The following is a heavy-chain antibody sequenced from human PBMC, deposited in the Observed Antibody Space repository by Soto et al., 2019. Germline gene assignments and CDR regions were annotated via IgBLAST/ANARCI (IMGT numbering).Heavy chain of an antibody. CDR2: ISGSGGST. CDR3: AKGVGDETGLGYCSGGSCYSIDY. V-gene: IGHV3-23*01. J-gene: IGHJ4*02. CDR1: GFTFSSYA. D-gene: IGHD2-15*01. Sequence: EVQLLESGGGLVQPGGSLRLSCAASGFTFSSYAMSWVRQAPGKGLEWVSAISGSGGSTYYADSVKGRFTISRDNSKNKLYLQMNSLRAEDTAVYYCAKGVGDETGLGYCSGGSCYSIDYWGQGTLVTVSS.